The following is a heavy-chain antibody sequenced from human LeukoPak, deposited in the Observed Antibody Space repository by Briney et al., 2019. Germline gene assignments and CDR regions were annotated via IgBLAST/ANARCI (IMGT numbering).Heavy chain of an antibody. CDR2: IWYDGSNK. CDR3: AREPLGYCSGGSCYRYNWFDP. V-gene: IGHV3-33*01. J-gene: IGHJ5*02. Sequence: PGGSLRLSCAASGFTFSSYGMHWVRQAPGKGLEWVAVIWYDGSNKYYADSVKGRFTISRDNSKNTLYLQMNSLRAEDTAVYYCAREPLGYCSGGSCYRYNWFDPWGQGTLVTVSS. CDR1: GFTFSSYG. D-gene: IGHD2-15*01.